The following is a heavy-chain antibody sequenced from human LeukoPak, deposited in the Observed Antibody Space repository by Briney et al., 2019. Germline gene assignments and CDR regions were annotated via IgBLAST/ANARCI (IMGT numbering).Heavy chain of an antibody. CDR1: GYTFTGYY. CDR2: INSNSGGT. D-gene: IGHD2-2*01. Sequence: ASVKVSCKASGYTFTGYYMHWVRQAPGQGLEWMGWINSNSGGTNYAQKFQGRVTMTRDTSISTAYMELSWLRSDDTAVYYCARNIVVVPAAIYSRYYYYGMDVWGQGTTVTVSS. J-gene: IGHJ6*02. CDR3: ARNIVVVPAAIYSRYYYYGMDV. V-gene: IGHV1-2*02.